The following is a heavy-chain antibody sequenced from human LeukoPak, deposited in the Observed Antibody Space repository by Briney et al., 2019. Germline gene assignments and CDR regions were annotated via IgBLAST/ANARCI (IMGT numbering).Heavy chain of an antibody. CDR1: GFNFGGFA. Sequence: GGSLRLSCEASGFNFGGFAMNWVRQAPGKGLEWVSLIYSHGGSTFYADSVKGRFTISRDNSKNTLYLQMNSLRVEDTTIYYCAKDSIPDGYNSLDYWGQGTLVTVSS. V-gene: IGHV3-23*01. CDR2: IYSHGGST. CDR3: AKDSIPDGYNSLDY. D-gene: IGHD5-24*01. J-gene: IGHJ4*02.